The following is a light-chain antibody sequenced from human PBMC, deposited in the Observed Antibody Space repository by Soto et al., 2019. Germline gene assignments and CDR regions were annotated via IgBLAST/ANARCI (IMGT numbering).Light chain of an antibody. Sequence: QSVLTQPASVSGSPGQSITISCSGTSSDVWTYNLVSWYQQYPGKAPRLMIYEVTKRPSGVSNRFSGSKSGNTASLTISGLQPEDEADYYCCSYAGSSSSIFGTGTKVTVL. J-gene: IGLJ1*01. CDR1: SSDVWTYNL. V-gene: IGLV2-23*02. CDR3: CSYAGSSSSI. CDR2: EVT.